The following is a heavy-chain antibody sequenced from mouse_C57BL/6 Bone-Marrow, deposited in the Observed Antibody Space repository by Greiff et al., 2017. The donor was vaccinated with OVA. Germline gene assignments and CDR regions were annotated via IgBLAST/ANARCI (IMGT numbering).Heavy chain of an antibody. CDR1: GYTFTDYN. J-gene: IGHJ2*01. CDR2: INPNNGGT. V-gene: IGHV1-22*01. CDR3: ARFWDGDYFDY. Sequence: EVQLKESGPELVKPGASVKMSCKASGYTFTDYNMHWVKQSHGKSLEWIGYINPNNGGTSYNQKFKGKATLTVNKSSSTAYMELRSLTSEDSAIYYCARFWDGDYFDYWGQGTTLTVSS. D-gene: IGHD4-1*01.